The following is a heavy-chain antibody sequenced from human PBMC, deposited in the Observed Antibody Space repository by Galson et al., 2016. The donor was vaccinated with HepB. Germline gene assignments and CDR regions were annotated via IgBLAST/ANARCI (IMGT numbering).Heavy chain of an antibody. CDR1: GFSLTTSGMC. D-gene: IGHD3-22*01. V-gene: IGHV2-70*11. CDR3: ARMRVHYYDSSGSFHFYNGLDV. Sequence: PALVKPTQTLTLTCNFSGFSLTTSGMCVSWIRQPPGKALEWLARIDWDDDKYYSTSLKTRLTISKDTSTNQVVLRMTNMDPVDTATYYCARMRVHYYDSSGSFHFYNGLDVWGQGTTVTVSS. J-gene: IGHJ6*02. CDR2: IDWDDDK.